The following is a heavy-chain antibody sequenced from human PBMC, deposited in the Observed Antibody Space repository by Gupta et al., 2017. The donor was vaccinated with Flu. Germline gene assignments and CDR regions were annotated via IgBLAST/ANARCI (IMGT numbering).Heavy chain of an antibody. Sequence: TVYYIHWLRQAPGQGLEWMGWINPKNADTRYAQRFQGRVTMTRDTSISTTYMELDRLRSDDTAVYYCARGPNTAVFDIWGQGTMVTVSS. V-gene: IGHV1-2*02. CDR2: INPKNADT. CDR3: ARGPNTAVFDI. J-gene: IGHJ3*02. CDR1: TVYY.